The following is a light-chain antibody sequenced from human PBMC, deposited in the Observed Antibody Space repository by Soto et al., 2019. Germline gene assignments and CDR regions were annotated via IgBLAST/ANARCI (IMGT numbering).Light chain of an antibody. J-gene: IGKJ1*01. CDR1: QSISSY. V-gene: IGKV1-39*01. CDR2: AAS. Sequence: DIQMTQSPSSLSASVGDRVTITCRASQSISSYLNWYQQKPGKAPKLLIYAASSLQSGGPSRFSGSASGSDFTRTISSLQPEDFATYYCQQSYSTLWTFGQGTKVEIK. CDR3: QQSYSTLWT.